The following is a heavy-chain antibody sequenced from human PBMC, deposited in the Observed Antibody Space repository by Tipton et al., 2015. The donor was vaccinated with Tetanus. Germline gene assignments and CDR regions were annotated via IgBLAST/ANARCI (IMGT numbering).Heavy chain of an antibody. V-gene: IGHV4-61*08. Sequence: LRLSCSVTGGSLRGGDYHWSWIRQPPGKGLEWLAYVSSSGRTNSNYDLKSRITTSHDTSKNQFFLRLSSVTAADTAVYYCARDQGGGRVARLNWFGPWGQGTLVTVSS. CDR3: ARDQGGGRVARLNWFGP. CDR2: VSSSGRT. CDR1: GGSLRGGDYH. J-gene: IGHJ5*02. D-gene: IGHD3-16*01.